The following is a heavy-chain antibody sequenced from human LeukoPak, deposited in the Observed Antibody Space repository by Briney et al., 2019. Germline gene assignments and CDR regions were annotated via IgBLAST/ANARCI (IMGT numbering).Heavy chain of an antibody. Sequence: SGTLSLTCTVSGDSIIYSYWSWIRQPAGKGLELIGRLSAASTPDYNPSLKSRLTMSVHTSKNQFSLRLSSVTAADTAVYYCVRGYHISINNWFDYWGQGALVTVSS. D-gene: IGHD3-3*01. CDR3: VRGYHISINNWFDY. V-gene: IGHV4-4*07. CDR1: GDSIIYSY. J-gene: IGHJ4*02. CDR2: LSAASTP.